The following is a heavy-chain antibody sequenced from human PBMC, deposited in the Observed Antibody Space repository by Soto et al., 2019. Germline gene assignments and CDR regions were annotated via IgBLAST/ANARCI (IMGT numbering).Heavy chain of an antibody. V-gene: IGHV3-30*18. CDR2: VSYDGTIE. Sequence: QVQLVESGGGVVQPGRSLRLSCAASGFTFSSYSMHWFRQAPGKGLEWVAVVSYDGTIEYYADSVKGRFTVSRDNSKNTLSLQMNSLGGEDSAVYYCAKEGVSPRSYNGVFDYWGQGTRVTVSS. CDR3: AKEGVSPRSYNGVFDY. CDR1: GFTFSSYS. D-gene: IGHD2-15*01. J-gene: IGHJ4*02.